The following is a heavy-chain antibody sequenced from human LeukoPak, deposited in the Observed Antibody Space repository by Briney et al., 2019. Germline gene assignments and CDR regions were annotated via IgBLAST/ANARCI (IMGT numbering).Heavy chain of an antibody. CDR3: ARLRRLDWYFDL. V-gene: IGHV1-3*01. CDR2: INAGNGNT. CDR1: GYTFTSYA. Sequence: GASVKVSCKASGYTFTSYAMHWVRQAPGQRLEWMGWINAGNGNTKYSQKFQGRVTITRNTSASTAYMELSSLRPEDTAVYYCARLRRLDWYFDLWGQGTLVTVPS. D-gene: IGHD5-12*01. J-gene: IGHJ2*01.